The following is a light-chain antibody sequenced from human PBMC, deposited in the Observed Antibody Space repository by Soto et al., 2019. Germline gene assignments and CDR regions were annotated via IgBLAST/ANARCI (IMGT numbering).Light chain of an antibody. CDR1: QSVLYSSNSKNY. CDR3: QEYYSTPLA. CDR2: WAS. J-gene: IGKJ4*02. Sequence: IVMTQSPESLAVSLGERATINCKSSQSVLYSSNSKNYLAWYQQKPGQPPKLLIYWASTRESGVPDRFSGSGSGTDFTLTISSLQAEDVAVYYCQEYYSTPLAFGGGTKVEIK. V-gene: IGKV4-1*01.